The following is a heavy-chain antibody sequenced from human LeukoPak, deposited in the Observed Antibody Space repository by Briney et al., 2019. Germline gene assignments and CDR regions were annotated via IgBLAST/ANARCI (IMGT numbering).Heavy chain of an antibody. J-gene: IGHJ4*02. V-gene: IGHV4-38-2*01. CDR3: ARQIAARPDYFDY. D-gene: IGHD6-6*01. CDR2: IYHAGNT. Sequence: SETLSLTCAVSGYSISSGYYWGWIRQPPGEGLEWIGSIYHAGNTDYNASLQSRLTMSVDTSENQFSLSLKSVTAADTAVYYCARQIAARPDYFDYWGQGTLVTVSS. CDR1: GYSISSGYY.